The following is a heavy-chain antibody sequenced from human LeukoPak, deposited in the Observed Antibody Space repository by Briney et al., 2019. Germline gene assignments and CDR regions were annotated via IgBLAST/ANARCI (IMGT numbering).Heavy chain of an antibody. V-gene: IGHV1-18*04. CDR2: ISAYNGNT. D-gene: IGHD3-10*01. CDR3: ARQHYYGSGTYWFDP. Sequence: ASVKVSCKASGYTFTGYYMHWVRQAPGQGLEWMGWISAYNGNTNYAQKLQGRVTMTTDTSTSTAYMEVRSLRSDDTAVYYCARQHYYGSGTYWFDPWGQGTLVTVSS. CDR1: GYTFTGYY. J-gene: IGHJ5*02.